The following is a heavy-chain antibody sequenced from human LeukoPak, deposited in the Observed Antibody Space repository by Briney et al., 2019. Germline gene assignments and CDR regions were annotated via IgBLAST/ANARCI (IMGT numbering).Heavy chain of an antibody. J-gene: IGHJ4*02. CDR3: ARGRGSSSWYYFDY. Sequence: SETLSLTCTVSGGSFSSGSYYWSWIRQPPGTRLEWIGYIYYSGSTNYNPSLKSRVTISVDTSKNQFSLKLSSVTAADTAVYYCARGRGSSSWYYFDYWGQGTLVTVSS. CDR2: IYYSGST. CDR1: GGSFSSGSYY. V-gene: IGHV4-61*01. D-gene: IGHD6-13*01.